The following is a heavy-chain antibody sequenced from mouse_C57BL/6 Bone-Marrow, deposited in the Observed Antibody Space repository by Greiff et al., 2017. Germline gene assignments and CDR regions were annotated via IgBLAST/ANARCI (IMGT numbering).Heavy chain of an antibody. D-gene: IGHD2-4*01. J-gene: IGHJ3*01. CDR1: GYTFTSYW. CDR2: IDPSDSYN. V-gene: IGHV1-69*01. CDR3: AREGGLRPGFAY. Sequence: QVQLQQPGAELVMPGASVKLSCKASGYTFTSYWMHWVKQRPGQGLAWIGEIDPSDSYNNYNQKFKGKSNLTVDKSSSTAYMQLSSLTSEDSAVYYCAREGGLRPGFAYWGQGTLVTVSA.